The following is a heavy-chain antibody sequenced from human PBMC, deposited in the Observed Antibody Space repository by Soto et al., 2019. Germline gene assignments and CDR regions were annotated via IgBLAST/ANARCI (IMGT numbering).Heavy chain of an antibody. CDR2: ISTYNGNT. CDR1: GYTFTTYG. D-gene: IGHD2-2*01. CDR3: ARERYCISSGCSLDC. Sequence: QVQLVQSGAEVKKPGASVKVSCKASGYTFTTYGITWVRQAPGQGLEWMGWISTYNGNTTYPQKLQGRVTMTTDTSTSTSYQGVRDLRSEDTAVYYCARERYCISSGCSLDCWGQGTLVTVSS. J-gene: IGHJ4*02. V-gene: IGHV1-18*01.